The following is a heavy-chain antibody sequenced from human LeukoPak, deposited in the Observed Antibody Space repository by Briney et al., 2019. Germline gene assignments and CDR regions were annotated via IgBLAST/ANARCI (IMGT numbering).Heavy chain of an antibody. Sequence: SETLSLTCTVSGGSISSYYWSWIRQPPGKGLEWIGCIYSGSSSYNPSLQSRVTISVDTSMNQFSLKLTSMPAADTAVYYCGRAGPGAFFDHWGRGALVTVSS. CDR2: IYSGSS. CDR1: GGSISSYY. V-gene: IGHV4-59*01. CDR3: GRAGPGAFFDH. J-gene: IGHJ4*02. D-gene: IGHD2-2*01.